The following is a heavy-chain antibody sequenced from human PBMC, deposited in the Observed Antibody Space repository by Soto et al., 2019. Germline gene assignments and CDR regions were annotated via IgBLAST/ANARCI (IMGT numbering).Heavy chain of an antibody. CDR2: INHSGST. V-gene: IGHV4-34*01. D-gene: IGHD2-2*01. J-gene: IGHJ6*03. CDR1: GGSFSGYY. Sequence: SETLSLTCAVYGGSFSGYYWSWIRQPPGKGLEWIGEINHSGSTNYNPSLKSRVTISVDTSKNQFSLKLSSVTAADTAVYYCAGGAGRDIVEVPAATPRSYRDVGGKGTTVTVPS. CDR3: AGGAGRDIVEVPAATPRSYRDV.